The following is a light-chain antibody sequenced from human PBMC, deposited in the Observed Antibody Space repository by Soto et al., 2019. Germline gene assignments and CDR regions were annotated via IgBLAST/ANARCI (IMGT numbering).Light chain of an antibody. Sequence: QSVLTQPPSASATPGQRVTISCSGSSSNIGSNIVNWYRQLPGTAPKLLIYSNNQRPSGVPDRFSDSKSGTSASLAISGLQSEDEADYYCAAWDDSLQTWVFGGGTKLTVL. CDR3: AAWDDSLQTWV. CDR1: SSNIGSNI. J-gene: IGLJ3*02. CDR2: SNN. V-gene: IGLV1-44*01.